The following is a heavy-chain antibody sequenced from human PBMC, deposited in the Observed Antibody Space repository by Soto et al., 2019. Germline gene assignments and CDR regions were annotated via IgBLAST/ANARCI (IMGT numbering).Heavy chain of an antibody. Sequence: QVQLQQWGAGLLKPSETLSLTCAVYGGSFSGYYWSWIHQPPGKGLEWIGEINHSGSTNYNPSLKSRVTISVDTSKNQFSLKLSSVTAADTAVYYCARRREIKQQLYRSFNWFDPWGQGTLVTVSS. CDR2: INHSGST. J-gene: IGHJ5*02. CDR3: ARRREIKQQLYRSFNWFDP. D-gene: IGHD2-2*02. V-gene: IGHV4-34*01. CDR1: GGSFSGYY.